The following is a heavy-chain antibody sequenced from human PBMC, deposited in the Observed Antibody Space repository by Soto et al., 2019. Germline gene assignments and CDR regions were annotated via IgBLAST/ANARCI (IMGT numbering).Heavy chain of an antibody. CDR2: IYYSGST. J-gene: IGHJ4*02. CDR1: GGSISSYY. Sequence: PSETLFLTCTVSGGSISSYYWSWIRQPPGKGLEWIGYIYYSGSTNYNPSLKSRVTISVDTSKNQFSLKLSSVTAADTAVYYCARTNWNYVDYWGQGTLVTVSS. D-gene: IGHD1-1*01. V-gene: IGHV4-59*01. CDR3: ARTNWNYVDY.